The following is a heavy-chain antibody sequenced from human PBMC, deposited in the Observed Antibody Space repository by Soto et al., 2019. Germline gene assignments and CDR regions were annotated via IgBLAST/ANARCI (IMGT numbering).Heavy chain of an antibody. Sequence: PGGSLRLSCAASGFSFSSYEMHWVRQITGKGLEWVSGIGIAGDTYYPGSVKGRFTISRENAKNSLYLQMNSLRAEDTAVYYCARDQFYYNDIIGSLLKPFDFWGQETMFTVSS. V-gene: IGHV3-13*04. CDR3: ARDQFYYNDIIGSLLKPFDF. D-gene: IGHD3-22*01. CDR2: IGIAGDT. CDR1: GFSFSSYE. J-gene: IGHJ3*01.